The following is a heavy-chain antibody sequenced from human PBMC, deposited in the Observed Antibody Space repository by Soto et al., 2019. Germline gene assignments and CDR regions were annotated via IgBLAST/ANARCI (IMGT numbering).Heavy chain of an antibody. CDR1: GGTFSSCA. J-gene: IGHJ3*02. CDR3: ARGRSVIRAFDI. D-gene: IGHD2-21*02. CDR2: IIPIFGTA. Sequence: GASVKVSCNSSGGTFSSCAISWVRQAPGQGLEWMGGIIPIFGTANYAQKFQGRVTITADESTSTAYMELSSLRSEDTAVYYCARGRSVIRAFDIWGQGTMVTVSS. V-gene: IGHV1-69*13.